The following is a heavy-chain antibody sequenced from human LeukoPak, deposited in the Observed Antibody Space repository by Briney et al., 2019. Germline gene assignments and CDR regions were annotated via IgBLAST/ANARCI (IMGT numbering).Heavy chain of an antibody. J-gene: IGHJ4*02. V-gene: IGHV3-7*01. D-gene: IGHD7-27*01. CDR2: IKQDGSEK. CDR1: GFTFSTYY. CDR3: ARDLNWETY. Sequence: GGSLRLSCAASGFTFSTYYMSWVRQAPGTGLEWVANIKQDGSEKYYVDSVKGRFTISRDNAKNSLYLQMNSLRAEDTAVYYCARDLNWETYWGQGTLVSVSS.